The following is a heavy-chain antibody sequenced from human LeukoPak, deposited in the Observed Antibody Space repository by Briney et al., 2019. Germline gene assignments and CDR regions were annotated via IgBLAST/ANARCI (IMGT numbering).Heavy chain of an antibody. CDR2: IYYSGST. D-gene: IGHD3-10*01. Sequence: SETLSLTCTVSGGSISSYYWSWIRQPPGKRLEWIGYIYYSGSTNYNPSLKSRVTISVDTSKNQFSLKLSSVTAADTAVYYCARVVGSGAWFDPWGQGTLVTVSS. V-gene: IGHV4-59*01. CDR1: GGSISSYY. J-gene: IGHJ5*02. CDR3: ARVVGSGAWFDP.